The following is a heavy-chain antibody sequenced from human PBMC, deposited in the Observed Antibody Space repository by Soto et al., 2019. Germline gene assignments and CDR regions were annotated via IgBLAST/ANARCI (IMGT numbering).Heavy chain of an antibody. Sequence: GGSLRLSCAASGFTFSTYAMAWVRQAPGKGLEWVSGVSASGLNTDYADPVKGRFYISRDNSKNTLFLQVNSLSEEDTAVYYCASWGGISSPAYDGSRAPYDYWGQGTLVTVSS. CDR1: GFTFSTYA. V-gene: IGHV3-23*01. CDR3: ASWGGISSPAYDGSRAPYDY. J-gene: IGHJ4*02. CDR2: VSASGLNT. D-gene: IGHD3-16*01.